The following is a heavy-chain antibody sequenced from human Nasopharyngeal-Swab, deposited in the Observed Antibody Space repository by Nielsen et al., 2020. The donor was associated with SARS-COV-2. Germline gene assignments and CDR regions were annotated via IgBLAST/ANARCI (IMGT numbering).Heavy chain of an antibody. V-gene: IGHV4-34*01. CDR2: INHSGST. D-gene: IGHD4-17*01. CDR1: GGLFSVFS. CDR3: ARGNGAFDY. Sequence: SPACVVEGGLFSVFSWGWDSQLPGKGLEWIGEINHSGSTNYNPSLKSRVTISVDTSKNQFSLKLSSVTAADTAVYYCARGNGAFDYWGQGTLVTVSS. J-gene: IGHJ4*02.